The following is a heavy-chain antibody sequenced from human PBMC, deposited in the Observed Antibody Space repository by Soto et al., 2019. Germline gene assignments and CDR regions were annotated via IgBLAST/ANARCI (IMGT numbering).Heavy chain of an antibody. D-gene: IGHD1-26*01. V-gene: IGHV1-24*01. CDR3: ATWFRWDDAFDI. J-gene: IGHJ3*02. CDR2: FDPEDGET. CDR1: GYTLTELS. Sequence: VASVKVSCKVSGYTLTELSMHWVRQAPGKGLEWMGGFDPEDGETIYAQKFQGRVTMTEDTSTDTAYMELSSLRSEDTAVYYCATWFRWDDAFDIWGKGTMVTVSS.